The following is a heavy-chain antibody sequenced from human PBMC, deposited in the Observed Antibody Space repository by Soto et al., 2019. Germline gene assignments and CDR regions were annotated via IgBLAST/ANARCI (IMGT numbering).Heavy chain of an antibody. CDR2: ISAYNGNI. Sequence: QVQLVQSGAEVKKPGASVKVSCKAPGYIFPSSTISWVRQAPGQGLEWMGWISAYNGNIKDSQKFQGRFTMTTDTSTSTAYMALRSLTSDDTAMYYCAIANYGDNDYWGQGTLVTVSS. CDR1: GYIFPSST. V-gene: IGHV1-18*01. J-gene: IGHJ4*02. D-gene: IGHD4-17*01. CDR3: AIANYGDNDY.